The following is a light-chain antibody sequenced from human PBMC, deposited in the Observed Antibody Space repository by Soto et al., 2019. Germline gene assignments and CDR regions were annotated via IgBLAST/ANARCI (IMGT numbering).Light chain of an antibody. V-gene: IGKV3-20*01. Sequence: EIVLTQYPGTLSLSPGEGATLSCRASQSVSNNYLAWCQQKPGQAPRLLIYGASNRATGIPDRFSGSGSGTDFTLTIGRLEPEDFAVYYCQQYLVTPWTFGQGSKV. CDR2: GAS. J-gene: IGKJ1*01. CDR3: QQYLVTPWT. CDR1: QSVSNNY.